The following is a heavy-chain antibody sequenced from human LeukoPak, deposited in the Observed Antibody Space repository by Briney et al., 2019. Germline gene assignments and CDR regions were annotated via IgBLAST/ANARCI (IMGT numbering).Heavy chain of an antibody. J-gene: IGHJ3*02. V-gene: IGHV3-53*01. D-gene: IGHD3-3*01. Sequence: HPGGSLRLSCAASGFTVSSNYMSWVRQAPGKGLEWVSVIYSGGSTYYADSVKGRFTISRDNSKNTLYLQMNSLRAEDTAVYYCARDFGERGDAFDIWGQGTMVTVSS. CDR2: IYSGGST. CDR1: GFTVSSNY. CDR3: ARDFGERGDAFDI.